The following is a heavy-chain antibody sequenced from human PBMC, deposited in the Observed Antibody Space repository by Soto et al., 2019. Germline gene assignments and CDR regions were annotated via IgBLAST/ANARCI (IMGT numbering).Heavy chain of an antibody. CDR2: ISSSGSTI. D-gene: IGHD6-13*01. V-gene: IGHV3-11*01. Sequence: GGSLRLSCAASGFTCSHYYRSWIRQAPGKWLEWVSYISSSGSTIYYADSLKGRFTISRDNGKNSLYLQMNSLRAEDTAVYYWERGAQSSSWYSHLDYWGQGALVTVSS. CDR3: ERGAQSSSWYSHLDY. CDR1: GFTCSHYY. J-gene: IGHJ4*02.